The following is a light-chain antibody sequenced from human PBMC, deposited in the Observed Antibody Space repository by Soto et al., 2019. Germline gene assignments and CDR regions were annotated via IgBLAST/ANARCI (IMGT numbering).Light chain of an antibody. CDR2: GAS. J-gene: IGKJ2*01. CDR3: QQYGSSPEYT. V-gene: IGKV3-20*01. Sequence: EMVLTQSPGTLSLSPGERATLSRRASQSVSSSYLAWYQQKPGQAPRLLIYGASSRATGIPDRFSGSGSGTDFTLTISRLESEDFAVYYCQQYGSSPEYTVGQGTKLEIK. CDR1: QSVSSSY.